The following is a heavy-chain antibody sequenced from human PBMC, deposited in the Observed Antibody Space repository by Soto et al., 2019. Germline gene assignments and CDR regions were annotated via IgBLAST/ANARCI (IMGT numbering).Heavy chain of an antibody. Sequence: EVQLEESGGDLVQPGGSLRLSCEASGFTLSAYCMTWVRQAPGKGLEWVANINRDGSKKSYLDSVRGRFTISSDNFGNSLYLQMASLRADDTALDYCARDVSPGSSSLYLDAFDIWGQGTMVTVSS. CDR3: ARDVSPGSSSLYLDAFDI. CDR1: GFTLSAYC. D-gene: IGHD6-13*01. CDR2: INRDGSKK. V-gene: IGHV3-7*05. J-gene: IGHJ3*02.